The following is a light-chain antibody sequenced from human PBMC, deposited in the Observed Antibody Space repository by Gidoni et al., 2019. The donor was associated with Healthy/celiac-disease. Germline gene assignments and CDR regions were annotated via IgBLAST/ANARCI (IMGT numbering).Light chain of an antibody. CDR3: QQYNSYSST. J-gene: IGKJ1*01. CDR1: QSISTW. Sequence: DLQMTQSPSTLSASVGDRVTITCRASQSISTWLAWYQQKPGKPPKLLIYKASTLESGVPSRFSGSGSGTEFTLTISSLQPDDFATYYCQQYNSYSSTFGQGTKVEIK. V-gene: IGKV1-5*03. CDR2: KAS.